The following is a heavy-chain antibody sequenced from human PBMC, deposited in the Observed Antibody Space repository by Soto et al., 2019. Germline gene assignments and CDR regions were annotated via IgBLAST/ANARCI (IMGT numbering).Heavy chain of an antibody. V-gene: IGHV4-30-4*01. CDR1: GGSISSGDYY. CDR3: ARDGDSSGYSKTQNAFDI. Sequence: KTSETLSLTCTVSGGSISSGDYYWSWIRQPPGKGLEWIGYIYYSGSTYYNPSLKSRVTISVDTSKNQFSLKLSSVTAADTAVYYCARDGDSSGYSKTQNAFDIWGQGTMVTVSS. J-gene: IGHJ3*02. D-gene: IGHD3-22*01. CDR2: IYYSGST.